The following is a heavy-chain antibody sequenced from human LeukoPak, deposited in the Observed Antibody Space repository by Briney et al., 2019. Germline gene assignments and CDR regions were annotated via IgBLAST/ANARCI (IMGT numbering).Heavy chain of an antibody. D-gene: IGHD5-18*01. CDR2: ISSSSSTI. CDR1: GFTFSSYS. J-gene: IGHJ4*02. CDR3: ARGQYNYGYIYDY. V-gene: IGHV3-48*04. Sequence: GGSLRLSCAASGFTFSSYSMNWVRQAPGKGLEWVSYISSSSSTIYYADSVKGRFTISRDNAKNSLYLQMNSLRAEDTAVYYCARGQYNYGYIYDYWGQGTLVTVSS.